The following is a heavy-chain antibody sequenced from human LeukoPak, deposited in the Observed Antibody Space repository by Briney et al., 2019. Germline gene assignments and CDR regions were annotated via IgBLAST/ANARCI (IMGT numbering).Heavy chain of an antibody. CDR1: GFTFSSYW. CDR2: INQDGSEK. V-gene: IGHV3-7*04. J-gene: IGHJ4*02. CDR3: ARVVWSHSSSPLDY. D-gene: IGHD6-13*01. Sequence: GGSLRLSCAASGFTFSSYWMSWVRQAPGKGLEWVANINQDGSEKYYVDSVKGRFTISRDNAKNSLHLQMNSLRAEDTAVYYCARVVWSHSSSPLDYWGQGTLVTVSS.